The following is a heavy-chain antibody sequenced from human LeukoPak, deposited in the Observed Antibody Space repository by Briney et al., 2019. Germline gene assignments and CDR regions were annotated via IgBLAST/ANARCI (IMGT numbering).Heavy chain of an antibody. CDR3: ARDLVTAGDY. V-gene: IGHV3-7*01. CDR2: IKTDGSEK. J-gene: IGHJ4*02. CDR1: GFTFSNYW. Sequence: LPGGSLRLSCEGSGFTFSNYWMGWVRQAPGKGLQWVANIKTDGSEKYYVDSVKGRFTISRDNAKNSLYLQMNSLRAEDTAVYYCARDLVTAGDYWGQGTLVTVSS. D-gene: IGHD2-21*02.